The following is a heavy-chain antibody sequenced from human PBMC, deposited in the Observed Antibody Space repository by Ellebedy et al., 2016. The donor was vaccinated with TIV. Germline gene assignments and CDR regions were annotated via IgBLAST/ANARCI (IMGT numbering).Heavy chain of an antibody. CDR2: IYYSGST. CDR1: GGSVSSGSYY. V-gene: IGHV4-61*01. CDR3: ARDMAGNAFDI. Sequence: SETLSLTXTVSGGSVSSGSYYWSWIRQPPGKGLEWIGYIYYSGSTNYNPSLKSRVTISVDTSKNQFSLKLSSVTAADTAVYYCARDMAGNAFDIWGQGTMVTVSS. D-gene: IGHD3-10*01. J-gene: IGHJ3*02.